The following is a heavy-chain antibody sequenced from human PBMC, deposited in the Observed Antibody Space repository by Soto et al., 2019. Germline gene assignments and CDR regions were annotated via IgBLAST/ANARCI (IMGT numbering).Heavy chain of an antibody. CDR1: GGSLSNYY. V-gene: IGHV4-34*01. J-gene: IGHJ3*02. CDR2: IYHSGST. Sequence: SETLSLTCAVSGGSLSNYYWSWIRQPPGKGLEWIGEIYHSGSTNYNPSLKSRVTISVDTSKNQFYLKLSSVTAADTAVYYCAKRGWGLTGSPPHAFDIWGQGTMVTVSS. D-gene: IGHD3-9*01. CDR3: AKRGWGLTGSPPHAFDI.